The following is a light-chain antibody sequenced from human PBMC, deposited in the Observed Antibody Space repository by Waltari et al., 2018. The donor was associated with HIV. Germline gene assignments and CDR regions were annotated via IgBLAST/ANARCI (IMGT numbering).Light chain of an antibody. CDR1: NSPVGAYDY. Sequence: QSVLPQPASVSGSPGQSITISCPGTNSPVGAYDYASWYQQYPGKAPKLLIYEVTIRSPGISYRFSGSKSGNTASMTISGLQPEDEAHYYCSSYAATTTILFGGGTRLTVL. CDR2: EVT. V-gene: IGLV2-14*01. J-gene: IGLJ3*02. CDR3: SSYAATTTIL.